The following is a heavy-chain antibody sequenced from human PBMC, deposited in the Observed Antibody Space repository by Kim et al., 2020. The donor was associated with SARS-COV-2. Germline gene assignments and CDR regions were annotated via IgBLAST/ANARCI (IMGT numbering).Heavy chain of an antibody. Sequence: PTSRVTISVDTSKNQFSLKVSCVTAADTAVYYCARDHREWLQYTANWYFDLWGRGTLVTVSS. V-gene: IGHV4-59*01. J-gene: IGHJ2*01. D-gene: IGHD3-3*01. CDR3: ARDHREWLQYTANWYFDL.